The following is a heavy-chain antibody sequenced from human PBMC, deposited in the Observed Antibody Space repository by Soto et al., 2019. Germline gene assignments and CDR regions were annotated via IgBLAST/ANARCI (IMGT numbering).Heavy chain of an antibody. CDR3: ARGGEGTTVNNYYYYYYMDV. CDR1: GGSFSGYY. V-gene: IGHV4-34*01. J-gene: IGHJ6*03. Sequence: SETLSLTCAVYGGSFSGYYWSWIRQPPGKGLEWIGEINHSGSTNYNPSLKSRVTISVDTSKNQFSLKLSSVTAADTAVYYCARGGEGTTVNNYYYYYYMDVWGKGTTVTVSS. CDR2: INHSGST. D-gene: IGHD4-17*01.